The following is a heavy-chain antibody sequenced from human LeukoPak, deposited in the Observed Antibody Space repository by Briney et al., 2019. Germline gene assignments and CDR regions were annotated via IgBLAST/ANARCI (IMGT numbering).Heavy chain of an antibody. J-gene: IGHJ4*02. Sequence: TSETLSLTCTVSGGSISSGGYYWSWIRQHPGKGLEWIGYIYYSGSTYYNPSLKSRVTISVDTSKNQFSLKLSSVTAADTAVYYCAGGGYYYFDYWGQGTLVTVSS. CDR1: GGSISSGGYY. CDR2: IYYSGST. D-gene: IGHD3-10*01. CDR3: AGGGYYYFDY. V-gene: IGHV4-31*03.